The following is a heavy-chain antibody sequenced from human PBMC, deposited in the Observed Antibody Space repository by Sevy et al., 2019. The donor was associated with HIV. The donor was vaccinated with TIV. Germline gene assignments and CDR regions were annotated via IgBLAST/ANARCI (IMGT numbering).Heavy chain of an antibody. Sequence: GESLKISCAGSGFSLKNVWMTWVRQTPGKGLEWVGHAKRKSDGGSIDYGSPVNGRFTISRHDSKDMLYLQMSSLKTEDTGVYYCATVLGAGAAGAFEIWGQGTMVTVSS. V-gene: IGHV3-15*01. J-gene: IGHJ3*02. CDR3: ATVLGAGAAGAFEI. CDR1: GFSLKNVW. D-gene: IGHD1-26*01. CDR2: AKRKSDGGSI.